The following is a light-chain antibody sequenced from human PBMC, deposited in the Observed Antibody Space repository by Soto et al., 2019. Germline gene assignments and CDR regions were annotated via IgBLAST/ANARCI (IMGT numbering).Light chain of an antibody. Sequence: DIQMTQSPSSLSASIGDRVTITCRASQTVNTYLHWYQQKPGKAPKLLIYGASTLYTGVPSRFSGSESGAEFTLTISSLQPEDFATYYCQQLHSYPITFGQGTRLEIK. CDR3: QQLHSYPIT. CDR1: QTVNTY. J-gene: IGKJ5*01. CDR2: GAS. V-gene: IGKV1-9*01.